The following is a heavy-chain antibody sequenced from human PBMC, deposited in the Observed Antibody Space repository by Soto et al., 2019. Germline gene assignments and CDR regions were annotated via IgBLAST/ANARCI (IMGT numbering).Heavy chain of an antibody. D-gene: IGHD2-21*02. CDR1: GFTFSSYG. CDR3: AKDQVVVVTAMAAGYYGMDV. V-gene: IGHV3-30*18. Sequence: PGGSLRLSCAASGFTFSSYGMHWVRQAPGKGLEWVAVISYDGSNKYYADSVKGRFTISRDNSKNTLYLQMNSLRAEDTAVYYCAKDQVVVVTAMAAGYYGMDVWGQGTTVTVSS. CDR2: ISYDGSNK. J-gene: IGHJ6*02.